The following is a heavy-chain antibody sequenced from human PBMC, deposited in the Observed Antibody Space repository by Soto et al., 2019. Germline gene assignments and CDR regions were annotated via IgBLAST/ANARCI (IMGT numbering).Heavy chain of an antibody. D-gene: IGHD2-2*01. CDR3: ARGILGPAAMFGLFDF. Sequence: PGGSLRLSCAASGFSFSYYYMTWIRQAPGKGLEWVSYISYSGSDIYYADSVKGRFTISRDNAKNSLYLQMNSLRAEDTAVFYCARGILGPAAMFGLFDFWGQGTLVTVSS. CDR2: ISYSGSDI. CDR1: GFSFSYYY. J-gene: IGHJ4*02. V-gene: IGHV3-11*01.